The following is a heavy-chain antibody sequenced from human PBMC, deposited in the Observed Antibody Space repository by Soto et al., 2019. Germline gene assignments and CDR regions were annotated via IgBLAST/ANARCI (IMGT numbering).Heavy chain of an antibody. CDR3: ARGYCGGGGCYLRRDAFDL. CDR2: VNPLSTHI. J-gene: IGHJ3*01. D-gene: IGHD2-15*01. V-gene: IGHV3-21*01. CDR1: GFTFSSYH. Sequence: EVQLVESGGGLVVTGVSLSLSCVASGFTFSSYHINWVRQALGKGLEWVSSVNPLSTHIYYADSVRGRFAISRDHSKNSLYLQMNSLRTEDEAVYYCARGYCGGGGCYLRRDAFDLWGQGTLVTVSS.